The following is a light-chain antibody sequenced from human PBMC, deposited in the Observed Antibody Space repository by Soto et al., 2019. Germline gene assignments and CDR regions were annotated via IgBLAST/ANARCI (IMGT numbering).Light chain of an antibody. CDR3: MRGTCRPTT. V-gene: IGKV2-30*01. CDR2: KVS. J-gene: IGKJ5*01. CDR1: QGLVYSDGNTY. Sequence: VMTQSPLSLPVTPGEPASISCRSGQGLVYSDGNTYANWFQQRPGQSPRRLIYKVSDRDSGVPDRFSGSGSGTDFALKISMVEAEDVVVYCRMRGTCRPTTFGQGTRLEI.